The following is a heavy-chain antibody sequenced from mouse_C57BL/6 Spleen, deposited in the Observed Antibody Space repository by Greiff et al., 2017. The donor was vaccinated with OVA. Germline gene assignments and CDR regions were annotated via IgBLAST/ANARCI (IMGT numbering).Heavy chain of an antibody. Sequence: EVKLMESEGGLVQPGSSMKLSCTASGFTFSDYYMAWVRQVPEKGLEWVANINYDGSSTYYLDSLKSRFIISRDNAKNILYLQMSSLKSEDTATYYCARDTWGLRYFDVWGTGTTVTVSS. V-gene: IGHV5-16*01. CDR1: GFTFSDYY. D-gene: IGHD2-4*01. CDR3: ARDTWGLRYFDV. J-gene: IGHJ1*03. CDR2: INYDGSST.